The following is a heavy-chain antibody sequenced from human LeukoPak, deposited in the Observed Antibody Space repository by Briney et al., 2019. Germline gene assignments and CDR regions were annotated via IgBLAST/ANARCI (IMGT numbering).Heavy chain of an antibody. CDR3: AKRGVVIRVFLVGFHKEAYYFDS. CDR2: LSGSGGGT. D-gene: IGHD3-10*01. CDR1: GITLSNYG. J-gene: IGHJ4*02. V-gene: IGHV3-23*01. Sequence: GGSLRLSCAVSGITLSNYGMSWVRQAPGQGLEWVAGLSGSGGGTNYADSVQGRFTISRDNPKNTLYLQMNSLRAEDTAVYFCAKRGVVIRVFLVGFHKEAYYFDSWGQGALVTVSS.